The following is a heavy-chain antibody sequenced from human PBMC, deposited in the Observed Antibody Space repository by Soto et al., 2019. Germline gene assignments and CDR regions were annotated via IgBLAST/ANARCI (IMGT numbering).Heavy chain of an antibody. J-gene: IGHJ1*01. CDR3: VRDPVGSTQS. Sequence: GGSLRLSCAASGFTFRDYYMSWIRQAPGKGLEWVSYISTSGDTIYYADSVKGRFTVSRDNAKNSLYLQMRTLRAEDKAVYFCVRDPVGSTQSWGQGTLATVSS. V-gene: IGHV3-11*01. CDR1: GFTFRDYY. D-gene: IGHD1-26*01. CDR2: ISTSGDTI.